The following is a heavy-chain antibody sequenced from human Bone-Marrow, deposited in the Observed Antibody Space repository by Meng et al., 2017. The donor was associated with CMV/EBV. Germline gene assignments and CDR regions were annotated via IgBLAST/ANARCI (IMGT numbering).Heavy chain of an antibody. CDR1: GCTFTGYY. V-gene: IGHV1-2*02. Sequence: AVKVSRTGSGCTFTGYYMHWVRQAPGQGLEWMGWINPNSGGTNYAQKFQGRVTMTRDTSISTAYMALSRLRSDDTAVYYCARKGGRWGRSGSRDAFDIWGQGTMVTVSS. D-gene: IGHD3-22*01. CDR3: ARKGGRWGRSGSRDAFDI. CDR2: INPNSGGT. J-gene: IGHJ3*02.